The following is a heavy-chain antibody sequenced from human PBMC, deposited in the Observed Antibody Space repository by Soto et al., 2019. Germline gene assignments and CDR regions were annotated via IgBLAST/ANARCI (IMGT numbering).Heavy chain of an antibody. Sequence: SQTLSLTCAISGDSVSSNSAAWNWIRQSPSRGLEWLGRTYYRSKWYNDYAVSVKSRITINPDTSKNQFSLQLNSVTPEDTAVYYCARDDMVRGVIYPYGMDVWGQGTTVTV. CDR1: GDSVSSNSAA. CDR2: TYYRSKWYN. D-gene: IGHD3-10*01. J-gene: IGHJ6*02. V-gene: IGHV6-1*01. CDR3: ARDDMVRGVIYPYGMDV.